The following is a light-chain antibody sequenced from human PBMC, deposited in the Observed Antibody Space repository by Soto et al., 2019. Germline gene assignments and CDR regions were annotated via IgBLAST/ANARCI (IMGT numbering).Light chain of an antibody. CDR1: QALSNY. CDR3: QQSYSIPLT. CDR2: AAS. Sequence: DIQMTQSPSSVSASVGDTVTITCRASQALSNYLAWYQQKPGKAPKLLIYAASILQSGVPSRFSGNASGTDFTLTISSLHPEDFATYHCQQSYSIPLTFGQGTKVDI. V-gene: IGKV1-39*01. J-gene: IGKJ1*01.